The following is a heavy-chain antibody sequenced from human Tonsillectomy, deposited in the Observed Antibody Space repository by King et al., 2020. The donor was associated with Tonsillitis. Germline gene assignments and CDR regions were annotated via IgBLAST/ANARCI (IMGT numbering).Heavy chain of an antibody. CDR3: ARGGTWYRGL. CDR2: IKEDGSEK. Sequence: VQLVESGGGLVQPGGSLRLSCAASGFTLSSSWMSWVRQAPGKGLEWVANIKEDGSEKYYVDSVKGRFTISRDNAKNSLYLQMNSLRAEDTAVYYCARGGTWYRGLWGQGTLVTVSS. CDR1: GFTLSSSW. D-gene: IGHD1-1*01. J-gene: IGHJ4*02. V-gene: IGHV3-7*03.